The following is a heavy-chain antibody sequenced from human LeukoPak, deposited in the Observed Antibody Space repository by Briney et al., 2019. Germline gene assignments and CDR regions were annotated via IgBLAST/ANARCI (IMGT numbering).Heavy chain of an antibody. Sequence: GASVKVSCKASGYTFTSYGISWVRQAPGQGREWMGWISAYNGNTNYAQTLQGRVTTTTDTSTSTAYMELRSLRSDDTAVYYCARASNNWFDPWGQGTLVTVSS. CDR1: GYTFTSYG. J-gene: IGHJ5*02. V-gene: IGHV1-18*01. CDR2: ISAYNGNT. CDR3: ARASNNWFDP. D-gene: IGHD4-11*01.